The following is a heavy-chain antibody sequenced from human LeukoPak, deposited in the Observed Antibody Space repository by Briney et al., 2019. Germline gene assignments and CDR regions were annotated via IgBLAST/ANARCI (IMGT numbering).Heavy chain of an antibody. J-gene: IGHJ4*02. V-gene: IGHV3-9*03. Sequence: GGSLRLSCAASGFTFDDYAMHWVRHAPGKGLEWVSGISWNSGSIVYADSVKGRFTISRDNAKNSLYLQMNSLRAEDMALYYCAKDLGYCSSTSCYGPSGFDYWGQGTLVTVSS. CDR3: AKDLGYCSSTSCYGPSGFDY. CDR1: GFTFDDYA. D-gene: IGHD2-2*01. CDR2: ISWNSGSI.